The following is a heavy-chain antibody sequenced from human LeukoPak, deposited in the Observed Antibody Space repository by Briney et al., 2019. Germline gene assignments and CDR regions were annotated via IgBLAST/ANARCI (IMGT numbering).Heavy chain of an antibody. CDR3: ARAFTTGLILSRRGTRFDY. CDR1: GYTFTSYG. J-gene: IGHJ4*02. Sequence: GASVKVSCKASGYTFTSYGISWVRQAPGQGLEWMGWISAYNGNTNYAQKLQGRVTMTTDTSTSTAYMELRSLRSDDTAVYYCARAFTTGLILSRRGTRFDYWGQGTLVTVSS. CDR2: ISAYNGNT. D-gene: IGHD3-16*01. V-gene: IGHV1-18*01.